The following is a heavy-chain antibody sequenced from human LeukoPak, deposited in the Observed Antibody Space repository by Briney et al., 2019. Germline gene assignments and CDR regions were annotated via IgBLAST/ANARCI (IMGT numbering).Heavy chain of an antibody. V-gene: IGHV4-34*01. CDR3: AGRVLGRPQGL. Sequence: NSSETLSLTCAVYGGSFSGYYWSWIRQPPGKGLEWIGEISHSGSTNYNPSLKSRVTILVDTSKNQFSLKLRSVTAADTATYYCAGRVLGRPQGLWGQGTLVTASS. J-gene: IGHJ4*02. D-gene: IGHD2-15*01. CDR1: GGSFSGYY. CDR2: ISHSGST.